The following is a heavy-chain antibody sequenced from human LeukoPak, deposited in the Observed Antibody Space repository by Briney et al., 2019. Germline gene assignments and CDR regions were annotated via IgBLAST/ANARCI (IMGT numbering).Heavy chain of an antibody. J-gene: IGHJ4*02. CDR2: ISGSGDRT. D-gene: IGHD6-13*01. CDR1: GFSFANSV. Sequence: PGGSLRLSGAASGFSFANSVISWIRQAPGKGPEWVSAISGSGDRTDYADSVRGRFTISRDNSKSTLYLQMNSLRVEDTAIYYCAIREPIGYWGQGSLVTVSP. V-gene: IGHV3-23*01. CDR3: AIREPIGY.